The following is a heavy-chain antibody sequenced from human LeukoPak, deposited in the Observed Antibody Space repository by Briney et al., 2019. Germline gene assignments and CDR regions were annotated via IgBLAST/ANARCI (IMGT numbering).Heavy chain of an antibody. V-gene: IGHV4-4*02. J-gene: IGHJ4*02. Sequence: GSLRLSCVASGFTFTDYFMSWVRQAPGKGLEWIGEIYHSGSTNYNPSLKSRVTISVDKSKNQFSLKLSSVTAADTAVYYCARVAPRVVDTSHPAPIDYWGQGTLVTVSS. CDR3: ARVAPRVVDTSHPAPIDY. CDR2: IYHSGST. CDR1: GFTFTDYF. D-gene: IGHD3-3*01.